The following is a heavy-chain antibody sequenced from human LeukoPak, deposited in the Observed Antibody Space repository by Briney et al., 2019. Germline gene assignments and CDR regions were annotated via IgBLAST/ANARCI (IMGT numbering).Heavy chain of an antibody. J-gene: IGHJ4*02. Sequence: SETLSLTCAVYGGSFSRYSWSWVRQPPGKGLEWIGESNHSGSSRYSPSLKSRVTMSLDTSKNQFSLRLRSVTAADTAVYYCASAPNSYTSTGSAHWGQGILVTVYS. D-gene: IGHD3-22*01. CDR3: ASAPNSYTSTGSAH. CDR2: SNHSGSS. CDR1: GGSFSRYS. V-gene: IGHV4-34*01.